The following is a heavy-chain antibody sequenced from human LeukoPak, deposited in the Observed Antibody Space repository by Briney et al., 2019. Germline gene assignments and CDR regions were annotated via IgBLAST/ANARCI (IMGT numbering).Heavy chain of an antibody. CDR1: GGTFSSYA. J-gene: IGHJ3*02. CDR3: ARERIFGVVIHAFDI. D-gene: IGHD3-3*01. V-gene: IGHV1-69*05. CDR2: IIPIFGTA. Sequence: ASVKVSCKASGGTFSSYAISWVRQAPGQGLEWMGGIIPIFGTANYAQKFQGRVTITTDESTSTAYKELSSLRSEDTAVYYCARERIFGVVIHAFDIWGQGTMVTVSS.